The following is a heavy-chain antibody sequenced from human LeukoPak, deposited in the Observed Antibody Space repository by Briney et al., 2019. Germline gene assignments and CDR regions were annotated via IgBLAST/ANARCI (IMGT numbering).Heavy chain of an antibody. CDR3: GGIVVPAASLYGDYPYYFDY. J-gene: IGHJ4*02. D-gene: IGHD2-2*01. Sequence: GGSLRLSCAASGFTFSSSWMHWVCQAPEKGLEWVADIKCDGSEKYYVDSVKGRLTISRDNAKNSLYLQVNSLRAEDMTVLNVGGIVVPAASLYGDYPYYFDYWGQGTLVTVSS. CDR2: IKCDGSEK. V-gene: IGHV3-52*01. CDR1: GFTFSSSW.